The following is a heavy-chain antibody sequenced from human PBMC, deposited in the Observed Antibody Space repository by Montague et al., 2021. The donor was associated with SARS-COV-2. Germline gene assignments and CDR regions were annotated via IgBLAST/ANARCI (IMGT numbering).Heavy chain of an antibody. D-gene: IGHD3-3*01. J-gene: IGHJ6*02. CDR3: ARARGVTIFGVVGAYYGMDI. Sequence: SETLSLTCTVSGGSISHYYWSWIRQSPGKGLEWIAYMYYSGSTKYNPSHKSRATISADTSKNQFSLTLSSMTAADTAVYYCARARGVTIFGVVGAYYGMDIWGQGTTVTVS. CDR1: GGSISHYY. V-gene: IGHV4-59*01. CDR2: MYYSGST.